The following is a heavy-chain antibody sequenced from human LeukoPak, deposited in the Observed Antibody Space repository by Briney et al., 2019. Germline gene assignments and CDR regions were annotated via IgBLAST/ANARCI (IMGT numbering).Heavy chain of an antibody. CDR3: ARNRIAAAARSWFDP. V-gene: IGHV1-18*01. D-gene: IGHD6-13*01. J-gene: IGHJ5*02. CDR2: ISAYNGNT. Sequence: GASVKVSCKASGYTFTSYGISCVRQAPGQGLEWMGWISAYNGNTNYAQKLQGRVTMTTDTSTSTAYMELRSLRSDDTAVYYCARNRIAAAARSWFDPWGQGTLVTVSS. CDR1: GYTFTSYG.